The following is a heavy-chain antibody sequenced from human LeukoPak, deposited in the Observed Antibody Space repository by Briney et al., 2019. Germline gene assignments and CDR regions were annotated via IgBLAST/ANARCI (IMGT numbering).Heavy chain of an antibody. CDR1: GDTFSNSV. D-gene: IGHD6-19*01. CDR3: ARDEIAVAGFGTFDY. CDR2: IIPIFGTP. V-gene: IGHV1-69*13. Sequence: GASVKVSCKASGDTFSNSVFSWVRQAPGQGLEWMGGIIPIFGTPNCAQKFQGRVTISADESTSTVYMELSSLRSEDTAVFYCARDEIAVAGFGTFDYWGQGTLVTVSS. J-gene: IGHJ4*02.